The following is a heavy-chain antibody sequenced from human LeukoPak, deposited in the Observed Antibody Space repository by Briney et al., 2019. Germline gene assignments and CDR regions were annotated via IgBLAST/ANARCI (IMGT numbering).Heavy chain of an antibody. V-gene: IGHV3-43*02. Sequence: GGSLRLSCAASGFTFDDYAMHWVRQAPGKGLEWVSLISGDGGSTYYADSVKGRFTISRDNSKNSLYLQMNRLRTEDTALYYCAKDAQDSSSSWYYYYMDVWGKGTTVTVSS. CDR3: AKDAQDSSSSWYYYYMDV. CDR2: ISGDGGST. J-gene: IGHJ6*03. CDR1: GFTFDDYA. D-gene: IGHD6-6*01.